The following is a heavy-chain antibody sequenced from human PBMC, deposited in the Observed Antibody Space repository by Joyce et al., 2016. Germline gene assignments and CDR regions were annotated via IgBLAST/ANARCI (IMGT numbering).Heavy chain of an antibody. CDR1: GYPFSTYW. V-gene: IGHV5-51*01. J-gene: IGHJ4*02. Sequence: EVRLVQSGAEVKKPGESLKISCQGSGYPFSTYWIVWVRQRPGKGLEWMGLIYPGDSDTTYSPSFQGQVTISADKSTSTAYLHWSSVRASDSAMYYCARLPREGDCSDLSCFLRHWGQGTPVIVSS. CDR2: IYPGDSDT. D-gene: IGHD2-2*01. CDR3: ARLPREGDCSDLSCFLRH.